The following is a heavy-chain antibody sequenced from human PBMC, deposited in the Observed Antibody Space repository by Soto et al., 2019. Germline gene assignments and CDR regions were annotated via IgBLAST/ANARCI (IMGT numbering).Heavy chain of an antibody. CDR3: AGRCDSTTCLGHFDY. V-gene: IGHV1-69*06. CDR2: ILPNFATA. CDR1: GGTFNNYV. Sequence: QVQLVQSGAEVKKPGSSVKVSCKASGGTFNNYVVNWVRQSPGQGLEWMGGILPNFATANYAQKFQGRVTIPADKSTSTAYMELTSLRSEDTDVYYCAGRCDSTTCLGHFDYWGQGTLVTVAS. J-gene: IGHJ4*02. D-gene: IGHD2-2*01.